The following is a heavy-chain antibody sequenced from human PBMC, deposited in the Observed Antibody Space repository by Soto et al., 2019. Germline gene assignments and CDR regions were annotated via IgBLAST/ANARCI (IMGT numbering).Heavy chain of an antibody. D-gene: IGHD6-19*01. V-gene: IGHV3-33*01. CDR3: ARDIVMEQWPRIDY. CDR2: IWYDGSNK. J-gene: IGHJ4*02. Sequence: PGGSLRLSCAASGFTFSSYGMHWVRQAPGKGLEWVAVIWYDGSNKYYADSVKGRFTISRDNSKNTLYLQMNSLRAEDTAVYYCARDIVMEQWPRIDYWGQGTLVTVSS. CDR1: GFTFSSYG.